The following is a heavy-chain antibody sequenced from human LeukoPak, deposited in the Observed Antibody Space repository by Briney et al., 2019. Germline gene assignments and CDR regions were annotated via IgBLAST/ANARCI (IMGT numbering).Heavy chain of an antibody. J-gene: IGHJ5*02. Sequence: SETLSLTCAVYGGSFSGYYWSRIRQPPGKGLEWIGEINHSGSTNYNPSLKSRVTISVDTSKNQFSLKLSSVTAADTAVYYCARYYYDSSGLNWFDPWGQGTLVTVSS. V-gene: IGHV4-34*01. D-gene: IGHD3-22*01. CDR1: GGSFSGYY. CDR2: INHSGST. CDR3: ARYYYDSSGLNWFDP.